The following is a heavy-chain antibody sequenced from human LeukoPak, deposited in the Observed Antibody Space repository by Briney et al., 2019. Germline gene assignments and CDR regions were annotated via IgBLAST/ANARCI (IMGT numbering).Heavy chain of an antibody. D-gene: IGHD3-22*01. CDR3: ARAEGNYYDSSTGDY. CDR2: INWNGGST. CDR1: GFTFDDYG. Sequence: GGSLRLSCAASGFTFDDYGMSWVRQAPGKGLEWVSGINWNGGSTGYADSVKGRFTISRDNAKNSVYLQMNSLRAEDTALYYCARAEGNYYDSSTGDYWGQGTLVTVSS. V-gene: IGHV3-20*04. J-gene: IGHJ4*02.